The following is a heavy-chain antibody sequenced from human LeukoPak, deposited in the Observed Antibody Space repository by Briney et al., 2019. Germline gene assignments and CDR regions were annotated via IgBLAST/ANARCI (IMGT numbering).Heavy chain of an antibody. J-gene: IGHJ3*02. V-gene: IGHV3-9*03. D-gene: IGHD5-12*01. CDR1: GFIFGDYV. CDR3: AKDRYSGPSADAFDI. CDR2: ISWNSGSI. Sequence: PGGSLRLSCAASGFIFGDYVMHGVRQSPGKGLEGVAGISWNSGSIAHADSVKGRFTISRDNAKTYMYLQMNSLRAEDMALSYCAKDRYSGPSADAFDIWGQGTMVTVSS.